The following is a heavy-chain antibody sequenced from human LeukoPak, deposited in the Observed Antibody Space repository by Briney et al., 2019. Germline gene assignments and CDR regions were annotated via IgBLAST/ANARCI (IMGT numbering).Heavy chain of an antibody. J-gene: IGHJ2*01. Sequence: PSETLSLTCTVSGGSISSSSYYWGWIRQPPGKGLEWIGSLSYSGSTDYNPSLKSRVTISADTSKNQFSLKLSSVTAADTAVYYCARPHQSSMVRGIIIYWYFDLWGRGTLVTVSS. D-gene: IGHD3-10*01. CDR1: GGSISSSSYY. V-gene: IGHV4-39*01. CDR3: ARPHQSSMVRGIIIYWYFDL. CDR2: LSYSGST.